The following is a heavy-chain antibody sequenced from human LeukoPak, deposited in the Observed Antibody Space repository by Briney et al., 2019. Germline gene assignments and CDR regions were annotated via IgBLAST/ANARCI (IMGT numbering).Heavy chain of an antibody. CDR1: GYSISSGFH. Sequence: NPSETLSLTCTVSGYSISSGFHWAWIRQPPGRGLEWIGSISHSGSTHFNPSLKSRLIISLDTSKNQFSLKLTSVTATDTAVYYCARYYDLSGGVYWGQGTLVTVSS. D-gene: IGHD3-22*01. V-gene: IGHV4-38-2*02. CDR2: ISHSGST. CDR3: ARYYDLSGGVY. J-gene: IGHJ4*02.